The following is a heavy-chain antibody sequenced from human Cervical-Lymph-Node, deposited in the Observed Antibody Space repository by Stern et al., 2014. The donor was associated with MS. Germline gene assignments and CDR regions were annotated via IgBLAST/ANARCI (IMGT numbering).Heavy chain of an antibody. CDR1: GYTFTGYY. V-gene: IGHV1-2*04. J-gene: IGHJ6*02. CDR2: ISPNSGGT. Sequence: QVQLVQSGAEVKKPGASVKVSCKASGYTFTGYYMHWVRQAPGQGLEWMGWISPNSGGTNYAQKCQGWVTMTRDTSISTAYMELSRLRSDDTAVYYCARDSPRAGGMDVWGQGTTVTVSS. CDR3: ARDSPRAGGMDV.